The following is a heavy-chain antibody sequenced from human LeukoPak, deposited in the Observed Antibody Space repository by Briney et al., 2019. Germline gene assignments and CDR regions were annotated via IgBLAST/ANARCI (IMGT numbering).Heavy chain of an antibody. CDR2: IRYDGAVK. V-gene: IGHV3-7*01. J-gene: IGHJ4*02. CDR1: GFVSSRDN. Sequence: GGSLRLSCTASGFVSSRDNMNWVRQSPGKGLEFLANIRYDGAVKNYMDSVRGRFTISRDNPKNSLYLQMDSLRADDTAVYYCARDPESSSFDYWGQGVLVTVSS. D-gene: IGHD6-13*01. CDR3: ARDPESSSFDY.